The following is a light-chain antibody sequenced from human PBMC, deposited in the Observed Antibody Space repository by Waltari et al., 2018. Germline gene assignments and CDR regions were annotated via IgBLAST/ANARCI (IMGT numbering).Light chain of an antibody. J-gene: IGLJ3*02. V-gene: IGLV2-11*01. Sequence: QSALTQPRSVSGSPGQSVTISCTGTSSDVGGYNYVSWYQQDPGKAPKLMIYDINKRPSWVPDRFSGSKSGNTASLTISGVQAEDEADYYCCSYVGPNTFWVFGGGTKLTVL. CDR3: CSYVGPNTFWV. CDR1: SSDVGGYNY. CDR2: DIN.